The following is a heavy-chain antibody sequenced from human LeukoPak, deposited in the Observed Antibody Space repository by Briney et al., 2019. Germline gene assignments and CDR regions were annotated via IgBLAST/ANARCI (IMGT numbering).Heavy chain of an antibody. J-gene: IGHJ3*02. Sequence: SQTLSLTCTVSGGSISSGDYYWSWIRQPPGKGLEWIGYIYYSGSTNYNPSLKSRVTISVDTSKNQFSLKLSSVTAADTAVYYCARGLPLIGQDAFDIWGQGTMVTVSS. V-gene: IGHV4-61*08. CDR2: IYYSGST. CDR3: ARGLPLIGQDAFDI. CDR1: GGSISSGDYY. D-gene: IGHD2/OR15-2a*01.